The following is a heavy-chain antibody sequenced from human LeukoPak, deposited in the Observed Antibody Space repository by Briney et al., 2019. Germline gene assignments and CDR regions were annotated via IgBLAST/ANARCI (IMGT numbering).Heavy chain of an antibody. Sequence: PGGSLRLSCEASGFTFNTCGMHWVRQAPGKGLEWVAVMRSDGSDIYYADSVKGRFTISRDNSKNTLYLQMNSLRAEDTAVYYCARDQSPKWGSGERYFDYWGQGTLVTVSS. CDR1: GFTFNTCG. CDR3: ARDQSPKWGSGERYFDY. D-gene: IGHD7-27*01. CDR2: MRSDGSDI. J-gene: IGHJ4*02. V-gene: IGHV3-33*01.